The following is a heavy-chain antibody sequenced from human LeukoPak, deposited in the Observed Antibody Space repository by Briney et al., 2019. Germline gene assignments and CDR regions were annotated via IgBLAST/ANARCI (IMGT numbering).Heavy chain of an antibody. Sequence: GGSLRLSCAASGFTFSSYAMCWVRQAPGKGLEWVSGLNGGGGDTYYANSVKGRFTISRDNSKSTLYLQINSLRAEDTAVYYCAKVRLGGDTFDIWGQGTMVYVSS. D-gene: IGHD1-26*01. CDR3: AKVRLGGDTFDI. J-gene: IGHJ3*02. CDR1: GFTFSSYA. CDR2: LNGGGGDT. V-gene: IGHV3-23*01.